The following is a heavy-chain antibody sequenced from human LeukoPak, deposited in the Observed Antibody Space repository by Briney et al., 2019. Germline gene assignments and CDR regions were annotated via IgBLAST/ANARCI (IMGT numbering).Heavy chain of an antibody. D-gene: IGHD3-10*01. CDR3: ARVVRELHLLDY. Sequence: ASVKVSCKASGYTFTSYGISWARQAPGQGLEWMGWISAYNGNTNYAQKLQGRVTMTTDTSTSTAYMELRSLRSDDTAVYYCARVVRELHLLDYWGQGTLVTVSS. CDR1: GYTFTSYG. CDR2: ISAYNGNT. J-gene: IGHJ4*02. V-gene: IGHV1-18*01.